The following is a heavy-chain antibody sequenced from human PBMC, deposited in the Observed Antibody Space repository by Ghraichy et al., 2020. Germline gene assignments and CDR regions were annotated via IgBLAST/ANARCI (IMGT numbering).Heavy chain of an antibody. CDR3: ARDWGYCSSTSCYLSAFVLGAKDHYFDY. Sequence: ASVKVSCKASGYTFTSYGISWVRQAPGQGLEWMGWISAYNGNTNYAQKLQGRVTMTTDTSTSTAYMELRSLRSDDTAVYYCARDWGYCSSTSCYLSAFVLGAKDHYFDYWGQGTLVTVSS. D-gene: IGHD2-2*01. CDR2: ISAYNGNT. V-gene: IGHV1-18*04. J-gene: IGHJ4*02. CDR1: GYTFTSYG.